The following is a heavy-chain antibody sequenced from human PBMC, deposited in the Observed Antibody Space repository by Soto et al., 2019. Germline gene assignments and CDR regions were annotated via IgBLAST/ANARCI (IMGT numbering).Heavy chain of an antibody. V-gene: IGHV1-2*04. CDR1: GYTFTGSY. CDR3: ASGLSNSSSLPDYYCGMDV. Sequence: QVQLVQSGAEVKKPGASVKVSCKASGYTFTGSYMHWVRQAPGQGLEWMGWMNRISGGTNYAQKCQGWVTMTRDTSSSTSYKELSRLRSDDTAVYYCASGLSNSSSLPDYYCGMDVWGQGTTVTVSS. D-gene: IGHD6-6*01. J-gene: IGHJ6*02. CDR2: MNRISGGT.